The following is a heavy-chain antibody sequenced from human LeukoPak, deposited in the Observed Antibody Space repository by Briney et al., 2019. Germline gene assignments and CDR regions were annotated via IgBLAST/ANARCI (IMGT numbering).Heavy chain of an antibody. CDR2: ISSSSSYI. J-gene: IGHJ4*02. Sequence: GGSLRLSCAASGFTFSSYSMNWVRQAPGKGLEWVSSISSSSSYIYYADSVKGRFTISRDNAKNSLYLQMNSLRAEDTAVYYCANERSPYDILTPPGGYWGQGTLVTVSS. CDR1: GFTFSSYS. CDR3: ANERSPYDILTPPGGY. V-gene: IGHV3-21*01. D-gene: IGHD3-9*01.